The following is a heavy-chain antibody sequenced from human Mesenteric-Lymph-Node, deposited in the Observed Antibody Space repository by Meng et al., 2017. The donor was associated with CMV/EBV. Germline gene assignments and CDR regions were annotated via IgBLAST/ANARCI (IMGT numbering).Heavy chain of an antibody. V-gene: IGHV4-39*07. CDR2: IYYSGST. CDR1: GGSISSSSYY. Sequence: SETLSLTCTVSGGSISSSSYYWGWIRQPPGKGLEWIGSIYYSGSTYYNPSLKSRVTISVDTSKNQFSLRLSSVTAADTAVYYCARDRAPFYYFDYWGQGTLVTVSS. J-gene: IGHJ4*02. CDR3: ARDRAPFYYFDY. D-gene: IGHD3-10*01.